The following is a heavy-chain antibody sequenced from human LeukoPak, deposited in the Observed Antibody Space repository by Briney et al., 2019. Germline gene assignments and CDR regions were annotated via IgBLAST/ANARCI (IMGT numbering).Heavy chain of an antibody. CDR3: ARQLGVYGDYNNWFDS. J-gene: IGHJ5*01. Sequence: SETQSLTCTVSGVPINNYYWNWTRQPPGKELEWIGYIDASGNTRHNPSLTSRVTISLDTSSNQFFLRLDSVTAADTAVYYCARQLGVYGDYNNWFDSRRRRTRVTVST. CDR2: IDASGNT. CDR1: GVPINNYY. D-gene: IGHD4-17*01. V-gene: IGHV4-59*08.